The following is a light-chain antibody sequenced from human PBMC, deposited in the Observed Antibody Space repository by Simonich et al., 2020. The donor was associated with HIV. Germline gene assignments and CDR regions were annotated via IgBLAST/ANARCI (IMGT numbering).Light chain of an antibody. CDR1: QSLLHSDGKTY. CDR3: MQGIQLPLT. J-gene: IGKJ4*01. V-gene: IGKV2D-29*02. CDR2: EVS. Sequence: DIVMTQTPLSLSVTPGQPASISCKSSQSLLHSDGKTYFYWYLQKPGQSPQLLIYEVSNRVSGVPDRFSGSGSGTDFTLKISRVEAEDVGVFYCMQGIQLPLTFGGGTKVEIK.